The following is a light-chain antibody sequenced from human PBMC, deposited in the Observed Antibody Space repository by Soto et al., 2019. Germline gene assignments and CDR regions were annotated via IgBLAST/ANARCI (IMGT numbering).Light chain of an antibody. V-gene: IGKV3-15*01. Sequence: EIVMTQSPATLSVSPGERATLSCWPSQSVRSNLAWYQQSPGQAPRLLIYAASNRATGTPARFSGSGSGTEFTLTISSLQSEDFAVYYCQQFNSWPRTFGQGTKVDI. J-gene: IGKJ1*01. CDR2: AAS. CDR1: QSVRSN. CDR3: QQFNSWPRT.